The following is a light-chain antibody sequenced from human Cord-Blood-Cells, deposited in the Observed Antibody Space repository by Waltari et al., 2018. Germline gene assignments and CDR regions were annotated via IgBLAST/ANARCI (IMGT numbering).Light chain of an antibody. CDR1: DSGDNY. CDR3: QAWDSSTVV. Sequence: SYALTQPPLVSVSPGQPASITCSGDDSGDNYGCWYQQKPVQYPVLVIYQDSKRPPGIPERFSGSNFGNTATLTISGTQAMDEADYYCQAWDSSTVVFGGGTKLTVL. CDR2: QDS. V-gene: IGLV3-1*01. J-gene: IGLJ2*01.